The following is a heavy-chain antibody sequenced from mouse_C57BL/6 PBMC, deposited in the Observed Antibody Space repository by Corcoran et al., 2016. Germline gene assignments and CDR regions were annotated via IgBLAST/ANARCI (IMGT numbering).Heavy chain of an antibody. D-gene: IGHD2-4*01. Sequence: QVTLKESGPGILQSSQTLSLTCSFSGFSLSTSGMGVSWIRQPSGKGLEWLAHIYWDDDKRYNPSLKSRLTISKDTSRNQVFLKITSVDTVDTATYYCARSPYDSIDYWGQGTTLTVSS. V-gene: IGHV8-12*01. J-gene: IGHJ2*01. CDR2: IYWDDDK. CDR1: GFSLSTSGMG. CDR3: ARSPYDSIDY.